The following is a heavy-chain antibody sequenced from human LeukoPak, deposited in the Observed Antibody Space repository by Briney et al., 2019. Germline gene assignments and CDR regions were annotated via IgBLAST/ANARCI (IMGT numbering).Heavy chain of an antibody. J-gene: IGHJ4*02. CDR3: ARGNSGSYSWIDY. CDR2: IKQDGSKK. V-gene: IGHV3-7*05. CDR1: GFTFSSYW. Sequence: PGGSLRLSCAASGFTFSSYWMSWVRQAPGKGPEWVANIKQDGSKKYYVDSVKGRFTISRDDSENTLYLQMNSLRAEDTAVYYCARGNSGSYSWIDYWGQGTLVTVSS. D-gene: IGHD1-26*01.